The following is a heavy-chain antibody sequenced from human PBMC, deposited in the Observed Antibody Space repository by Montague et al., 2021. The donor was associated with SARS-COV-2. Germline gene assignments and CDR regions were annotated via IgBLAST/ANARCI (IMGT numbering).Heavy chain of an antibody. CDR1: GDSINTGNFY. Sequence: TLSLICTVSGDSINTGNFYWSWLRQPAGKQLEWIGRIFKSGTANYNPPLKGRVTITMDTSKNEFSLKLRYVTAADTAMYFCARGFTTGFYPYCFDLWGQGALVTVSS. CDR2: IFKSGTA. D-gene: IGHD2-21*01. V-gene: IGHV4-61*02. CDR3: ARGFTTGFYPYCFDL. J-gene: IGHJ4*02.